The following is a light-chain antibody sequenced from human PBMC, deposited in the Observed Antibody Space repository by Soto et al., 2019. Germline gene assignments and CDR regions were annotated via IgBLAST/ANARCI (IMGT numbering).Light chain of an antibody. Sequence: EIVLTQSPATLSLSPGERATLSCRASQSVSSNLAWYQQNPGQAPRLLIYGASARATGIPARFSGSGSGTEFTLTISSLQSEDFATYYCQQSYNTPWTFGQGTKVDIK. CDR1: QSVSSN. CDR3: QQSYNTPWT. J-gene: IGKJ1*01. CDR2: GAS. V-gene: IGKV3-15*01.